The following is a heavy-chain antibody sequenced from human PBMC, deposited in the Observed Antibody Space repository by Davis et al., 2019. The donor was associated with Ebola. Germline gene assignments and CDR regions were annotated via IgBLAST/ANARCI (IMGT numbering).Heavy chain of an antibody. CDR3: AREEYQGGAFDI. Sequence: GESLKISCAASGFTFDDYGMSWVRQAPGKGLEWVSGINWNGGSTGYADSVKGRFTISRDNAKNSLYLQMNSLRAEDTALYYCAREEYQGGAFDIWGQGTMVTVSS. V-gene: IGHV3-20*04. D-gene: IGHD2-2*01. CDR2: INWNGGST. CDR1: GFTFDDYG. J-gene: IGHJ3*02.